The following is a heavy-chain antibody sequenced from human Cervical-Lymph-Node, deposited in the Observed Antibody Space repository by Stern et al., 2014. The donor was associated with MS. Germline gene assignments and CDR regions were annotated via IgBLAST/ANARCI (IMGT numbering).Heavy chain of an antibody. CDR2: IKQDGSEK. CDR3: ARDHDFWNDDYYGMDV. V-gene: IGHV3-7*01. CDR1: GFTFSSYW. J-gene: IGHJ6*02. D-gene: IGHD3-3*01. Sequence: EMQLVESGGGLVQPGGSLRLSCATSGFTFSSYWMSWVRQAPGKGLEWVANIKQDGSEKYYVDSVKGRFTISRDNSKNTLYLQMNSLRAEDTAVYYCARDHDFWNDDYYGMDVWGQGTTFTVSS.